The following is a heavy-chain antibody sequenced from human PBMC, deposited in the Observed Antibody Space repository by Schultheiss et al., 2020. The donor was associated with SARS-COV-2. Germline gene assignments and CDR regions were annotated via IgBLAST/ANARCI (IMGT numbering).Heavy chain of an antibody. D-gene: IGHD2-15*01. V-gene: IGHV3-33*08. CDR2: IWYDGSNK. CDR3: ARDYRAGGLLLAY. Sequence: GGSLRLSCAASGFTVSSNYMSWVRQAPGKGLEWVAVIWYDGSNKYYADSVKGRFTISRDNSKNTLYLQMNSLRAEDTAVYYCARDYRAGGLLLAYWGQGTLVTVSS. J-gene: IGHJ4*02. CDR1: GFTVSSNY.